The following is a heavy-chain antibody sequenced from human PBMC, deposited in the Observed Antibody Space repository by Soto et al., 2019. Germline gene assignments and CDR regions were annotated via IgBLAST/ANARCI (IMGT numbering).Heavy chain of an antibody. CDR1: GGSITTSGYY. CDR3: ARLTIAVSGSVPDY. J-gene: IGHJ4*02. V-gene: IGHV4-39*01. Sequence: SETLSLTCTVSGGSITTSGYYWGWIRQPPGKGLEWIGTISYSGNTYYNPSLKSRVTISVDTSKNQFSLKLNSVTAADTAVYFCARLTIAVSGSVPDYWGQGTLVTVSS. D-gene: IGHD6-19*01. CDR2: ISYSGNT.